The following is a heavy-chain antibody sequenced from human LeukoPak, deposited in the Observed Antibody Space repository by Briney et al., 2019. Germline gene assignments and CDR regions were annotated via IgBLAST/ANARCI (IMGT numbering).Heavy chain of an antibody. CDR3: ARDRGALDI. Sequence: GGSLRLSCAASGFTFSDYWMHWVRQVPGKGPVWLSRVNKDGTFAQYAGSMKGRFTISRDNAKNTVYLQVSSLRAEDTAVYYCARDRGALDIWGLGTMVIVSS. J-gene: IGHJ3*02. V-gene: IGHV3-74*01. CDR2: VNKDGTFA. D-gene: IGHD3-10*01. CDR1: GFTFSDYW.